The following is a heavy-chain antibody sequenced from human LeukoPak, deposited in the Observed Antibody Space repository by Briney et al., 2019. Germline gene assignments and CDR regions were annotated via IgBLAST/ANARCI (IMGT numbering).Heavy chain of an antibody. CDR3: ARDGGTYQFDY. CDR1: GFTFSSYA. V-gene: IGHV3-23*01. D-gene: IGHD1-26*01. J-gene: IGHJ4*02. CDR2: ISGSGRST. Sequence: GASLRLSCAASGFTFSSYAMSWVRQAPGKGLEWVSAISGSGRSTFYSDSVKGRFTISRDNSKNTLYLQMNSLRAEDTAVYHCARDGGTYQFDYWGQGTLVTVSS.